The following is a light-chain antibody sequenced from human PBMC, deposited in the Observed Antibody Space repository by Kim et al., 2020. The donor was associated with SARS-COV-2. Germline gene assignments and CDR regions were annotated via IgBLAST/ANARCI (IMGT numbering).Light chain of an antibody. V-gene: IGLV3-1*01. Sequence: VSPGQTASITCSGDKLGDRYACWYQQKPGQSPVLFIYQDRKRPSGIPERFSGSNSGNTATLTISGTQAMDEADYYCQAWDSSTAVFGGGTKLTVL. J-gene: IGLJ2*01. CDR1: KLGDRY. CDR2: QDR. CDR3: QAWDSSTAV.